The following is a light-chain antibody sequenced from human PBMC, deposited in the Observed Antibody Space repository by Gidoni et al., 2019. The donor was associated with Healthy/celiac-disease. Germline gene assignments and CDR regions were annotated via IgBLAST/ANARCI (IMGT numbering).Light chain of an antibody. CDR2: QDS. Sequence: SITCSGDKLGDKYACWYQQKPGQSPVLVIYQDSKRPSVIPERFSGSNSGNTATLTISGTQAMDEADYYCQAWDSSTFVVFGGGTKLTVL. J-gene: IGLJ2*01. CDR3: QAWDSSTFVV. V-gene: IGLV3-1*01. CDR1: KLGDKY.